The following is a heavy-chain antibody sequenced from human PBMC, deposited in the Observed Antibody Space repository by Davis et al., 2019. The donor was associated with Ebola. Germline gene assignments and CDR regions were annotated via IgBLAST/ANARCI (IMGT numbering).Heavy chain of an antibody. CDR1: GFTFSASS. J-gene: IGHJ6*04. V-gene: IGHV3-73*01. CDR2: IRTRGNNYAT. CDR3: ARLLWFGELFPGDYYGMDV. Sequence: GESLKISCAASGFTFSASSIHWVRQASGKGLEWVGRIRTRGNNYATAYAASVTGRFTVSRDDSKNTAYLQMNSLRAEDTAVYYCARLLWFGELFPGDYYGMDVWGKGTTVTVSS. D-gene: IGHD3-10*01.